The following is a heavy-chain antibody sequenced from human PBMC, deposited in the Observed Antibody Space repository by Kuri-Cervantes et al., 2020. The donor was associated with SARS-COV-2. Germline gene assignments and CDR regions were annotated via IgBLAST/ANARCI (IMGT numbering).Heavy chain of an antibody. J-gene: IGHJ6*03. D-gene: IGHD6-6*01. CDR2: ISSSSSYI. V-gene: IGHV3-21*01. CDR3: ARDFKLRVEYSSSSQYFYYMDV. Sequence: GGSLRLSCAASGFTLSSHTMNWVRQAPGKGLEWVSSISSSSSYIFYADSVKGRFTISRDNAKNSLSLQMNSLRAEDTAVYYCARDFKLRVEYSSSSQYFYYMDVWGKGTTVTVSS. CDR1: GFTLSSHT.